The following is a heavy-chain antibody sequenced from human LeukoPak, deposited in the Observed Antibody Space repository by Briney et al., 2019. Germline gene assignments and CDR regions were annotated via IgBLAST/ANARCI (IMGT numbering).Heavy chain of an antibody. V-gene: IGHV4-61*02. CDR2: IYTSGST. Sequence: PSETPSLTCTVSGASINSGSYYWTWIRQPAGKGLEWIGRIYTSGSTNYNPSLKSRVTMSVDTSKNQFSLKLSSVTAADTAVYYCARGGTVTTVGYWGQGTLVTVSS. CDR3: ARGGTVTTVGY. CDR1: GASINSGSYY. D-gene: IGHD4-11*01. J-gene: IGHJ4*02.